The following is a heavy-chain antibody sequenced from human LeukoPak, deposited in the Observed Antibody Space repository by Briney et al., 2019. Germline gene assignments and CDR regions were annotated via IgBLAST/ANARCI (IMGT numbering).Heavy chain of an antibody. J-gene: IGHJ4*02. Sequence: GGSLRLSCAASGFSFSSYGMHWVRQAPGKGLEWVAFIRFDGSNYYYIDSVKGRFTISRDNSKNTLYLQMNSLSNEDTAVYFCAKDLSGGYHSYYFDFWGQGTPVTVSS. CDR3: AKDLSGGYHSYYFDF. D-gene: IGHD5-18*01. V-gene: IGHV3-30*02. CDR1: GFSFSSYG. CDR2: IRFDGSNY.